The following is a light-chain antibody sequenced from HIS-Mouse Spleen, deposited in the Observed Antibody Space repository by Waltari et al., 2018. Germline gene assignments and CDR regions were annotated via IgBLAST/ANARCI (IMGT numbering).Light chain of an antibody. CDR2: QDS. CDR3: PAWDSSTGVV. Sequence: SYELTQPPSGSVSPGQTASITGSGDKLGGKYACWYQQKPGQSPVLVIYQDSKRPSGLPGRFSGSNSVNTATLTISGPQAMDEADYYCPAWDSSTGVVFGGGTKLTVL. V-gene: IGLV3-1*01. CDR1: KLGGKY. J-gene: IGLJ2*01.